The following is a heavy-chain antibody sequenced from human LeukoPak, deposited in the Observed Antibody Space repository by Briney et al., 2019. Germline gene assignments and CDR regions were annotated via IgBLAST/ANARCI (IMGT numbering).Heavy chain of an antibody. CDR1: GYTFTSYD. V-gene: IGHV1-8*03. D-gene: IGHD2-2*01. CDR3: ARSYCSSTSCFDAFDI. J-gene: IGHJ3*02. Sequence: GASVKVSCKASGYTFTSYDINWVRQATGQGLEWMGWMNPNSGNTGYAQKFQGRATITRNTSISTAYMELSSLRSEDTAVYYCARSYCSSTSCFDAFDIWGQGTMVTVSS. CDR2: MNPNSGNT.